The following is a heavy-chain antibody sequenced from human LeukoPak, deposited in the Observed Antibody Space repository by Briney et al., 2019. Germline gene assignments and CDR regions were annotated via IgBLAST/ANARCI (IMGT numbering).Heavy chain of an antibody. D-gene: IGHD3-9*01. CDR1: GGTFSSYA. V-gene: IGHV1-69*13. J-gene: IGHJ4*02. CDR3: ARDRAFLTGYYFDY. Sequence: SVKVSCKASGGTFSSYAISWVRQAPGQGLEWMGGIIPIFGTANYAQKFQGRVTITADESTSTAYMELNSLRAEDTAVYYCARDRAFLTGYYFDYWGQGTLVTVSS. CDR2: IIPIFGTA.